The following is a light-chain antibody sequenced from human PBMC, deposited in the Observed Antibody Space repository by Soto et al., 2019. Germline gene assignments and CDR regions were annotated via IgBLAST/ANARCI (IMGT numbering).Light chain of an antibody. J-gene: IGKJ5*01. CDR2: SAS. CDR3: QKCNTAHLN. Sequence: DIQMTQSPSSLSASVGDRVTITCRASQDISVYLAWYQQKPGKVPKLLIYSASTLQSGVPSRFSGSGSGTDFTLTISSLQPEDVATYYCQKCNTAHLNFGQGTRLEIK. V-gene: IGKV1-27*01. CDR1: QDISVY.